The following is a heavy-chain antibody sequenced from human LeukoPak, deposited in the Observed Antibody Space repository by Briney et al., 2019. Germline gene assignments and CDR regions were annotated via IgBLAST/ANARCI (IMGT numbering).Heavy chain of an antibody. CDR1: GFTFSSYG. V-gene: IGHV3-30*02. J-gene: IGHJ4*02. D-gene: IGHD6-19*01. CDR3: AKVSKPFSSGWYYFDY. CDR2: IRYDGSNK. Sequence: GGSLRLSCAASGFTFSSYGMHWVRQAPGKGLEWVAFIRYDGSNKYYADSVKGRFTISRDNSKNTLYLQMNSLRAEDTALYYCAKVSKPFSSGWYYFDYWGQGTLVTVSS.